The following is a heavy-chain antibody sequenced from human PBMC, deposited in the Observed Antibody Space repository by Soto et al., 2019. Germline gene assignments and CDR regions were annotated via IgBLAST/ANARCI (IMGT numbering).Heavy chain of an antibody. CDR1: GYTXTSYA. Sequence: GXSXKVSFTASGYTXTSYARNLVRQAPGQRLEWMGWINDGNGNTKYSQKFQGRVTITRDTYASTAYMEMSSMRSEDTAVYYCARETYGSGSYCCWGQGTLGTVS. D-gene: IGHD3-10*01. CDR2: INDGNGNT. V-gene: IGHV1-3*01. CDR3: ARETYGSGSYCC. J-gene: IGHJ4*02.